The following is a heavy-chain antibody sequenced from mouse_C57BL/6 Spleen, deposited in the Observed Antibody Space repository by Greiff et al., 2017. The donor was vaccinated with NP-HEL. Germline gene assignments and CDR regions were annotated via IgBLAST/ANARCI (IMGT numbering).Heavy chain of an antibody. CDR2: IYPRSGNT. Sequence: QVQLKQSGAELARPGASVKLSCKASGYTFTSYGISWVKQRTGQGLEWIGEIYPRSGNTYYNEKFKGKATLTADKSSSTAYMELRSLTSEDSAVYFCANGYEHWFAYWGQGTLVTVSA. CDR3: ANGYEHWFAY. D-gene: IGHD2-2*01. V-gene: IGHV1-81*01. J-gene: IGHJ3*01. CDR1: GYTFTSYG.